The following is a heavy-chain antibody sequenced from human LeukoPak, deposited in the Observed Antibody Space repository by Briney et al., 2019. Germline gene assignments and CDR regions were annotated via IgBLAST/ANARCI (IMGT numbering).Heavy chain of an antibody. CDR3: AREYYDILTGSYYYYGMDV. D-gene: IGHD3-9*01. CDR1: GFTFSSYW. J-gene: IGHJ6*02. V-gene: IGHV3-74*01. Sequence: GGSLRLSCAASGFTFSSYWMHWVRQAPGKGLVWVSRINSDGSSTSYADSVKGRFTISRDNSKNTLYLQMNSLRAEDTAVYYCAREYYDILTGSYYYYGMDVWGQGTTVTVSS. CDR2: INSDGSST.